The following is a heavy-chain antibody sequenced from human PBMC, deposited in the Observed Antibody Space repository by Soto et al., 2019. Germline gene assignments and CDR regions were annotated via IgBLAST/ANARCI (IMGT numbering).Heavy chain of an antibody. V-gene: IGHV1-58*02. Sequence: SVKVSFKASGSGFIRSGIQWVRQAHGQRLEWIGWIVVASGQTNYAQNFRGRVAITRDTSTATAYIELTGLTSEDTAVYFCSADRPDIGVGWWVWGQGTTVTVSS. CDR2: IVVASGQT. J-gene: IGHJ6*02. D-gene: IGHD2-15*01. CDR3: SADRPDIGVGWWV. CDR1: GSGFIRSG.